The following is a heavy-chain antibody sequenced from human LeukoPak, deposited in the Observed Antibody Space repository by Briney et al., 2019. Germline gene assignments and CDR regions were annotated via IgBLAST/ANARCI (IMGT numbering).Heavy chain of an antibody. CDR3: AREGALAGILDF. V-gene: IGHV3-15*01. Sequence: GGSLRLSCGTSGFTFSNALMSWVRQAPGKGLEWVGRIKSKADRGTTDYAARVKGRFTISRDDSKNTLYLQMNSLKTEDTAVYYCAREGALAGILDFWGQGTLVTVSS. D-gene: IGHD6-19*01. J-gene: IGHJ4*02. CDR1: GFTFSNAL. CDR2: IKSKADRGTT.